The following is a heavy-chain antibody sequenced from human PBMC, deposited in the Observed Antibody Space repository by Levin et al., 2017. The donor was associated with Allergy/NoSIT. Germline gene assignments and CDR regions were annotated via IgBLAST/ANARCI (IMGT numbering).Heavy chain of an antibody. CDR2: ISSSGSTI. D-gene: IGHD4-11*01. CDR3: ARPGRSNYEGY. J-gene: IGHJ4*02. CDR1: GFTFSSYE. V-gene: IGHV3-48*03. Sequence: LSGGSLRLSCAASGFTFSSYEMNWVRQAPGKGLEWVSYISSSGSTIYYADSVKGRFTISRDNAKNSLYLQMNSLRADDTAVYYCARPGRSNYEGYWGQGTLVTVSS.